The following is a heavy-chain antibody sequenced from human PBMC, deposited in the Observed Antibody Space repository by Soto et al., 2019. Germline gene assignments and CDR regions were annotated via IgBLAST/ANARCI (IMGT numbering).Heavy chain of an antibody. Sequence: QVQLVQSGAEVKKPESSVKVSCKAPGGTFSTYAISWVRQAPGQGLEWMGGIIPMFGTANYAQRFQDRVTITGDESTNTVYMELSSLRSEDTAVYFCASGMQLWLRRINNGYSGWGQGTLVTVSS. CDR3: ASGMQLWLRRINNGYSG. CDR2: IIPMFGTA. CDR1: GGTFSTYA. D-gene: IGHD5-12*01. V-gene: IGHV1-69*12. J-gene: IGHJ4*02.